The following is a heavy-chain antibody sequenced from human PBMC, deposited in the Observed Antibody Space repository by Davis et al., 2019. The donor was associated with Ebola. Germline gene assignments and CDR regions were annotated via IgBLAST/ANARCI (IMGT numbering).Heavy chain of an antibody. CDR3: ARFQGTYNWFDP. D-gene: IGHD3-10*01. CDR2: IYPGDSDT. V-gene: IGHV5-51*01. CDR1: GYIFTSYW. J-gene: IGHJ5*02. Sequence: KVSCKASGYIFTSYWIGWVRQIPGKGLEWMGTIYPGDSDTRYNPSFQGQVTISADKSISTAYLQWSSLKASDTAMYYCARFQGTYNWFDPWGQGTLVTVSS.